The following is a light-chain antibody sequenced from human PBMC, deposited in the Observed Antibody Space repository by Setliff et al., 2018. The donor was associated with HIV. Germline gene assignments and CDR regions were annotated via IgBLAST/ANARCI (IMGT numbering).Light chain of an antibody. CDR2: DVN. Sequence: QSALTQPPSASGSPGQSVTISCTGTSSDVGGYNYVSWYQQHPGKAPKLMIYDVNKRPSGVPDRSSGSKSGNTAFLTVSVLHAEDDAYYYCCSYAGSNLVFGTGTKSPS. J-gene: IGLJ1*01. V-gene: IGLV2-8*01. CDR3: CSYAGSNLV. CDR1: SSDVGGYNY.